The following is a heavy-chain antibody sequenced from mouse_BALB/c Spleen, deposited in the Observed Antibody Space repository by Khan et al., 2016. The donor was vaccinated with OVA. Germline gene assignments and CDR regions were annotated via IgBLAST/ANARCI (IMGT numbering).Heavy chain of an antibody. J-gene: IGHJ4*01. CDR1: GYTFTNYG. D-gene: IGHD2-4*01. CDR3: TTRISYFALDY. V-gene: IGHV9-3-1*01. Sequence: QIQLVQSGPELKKPGETVKISCKAAGYTFTNYGMNWVKQAPGKGLKWMGWINTHTGEPTYADDFKGRFAFSLETSASTAYLQINNLKNEDTATYFCTTRISYFALDYWGQGTSVTVSS. CDR2: INTHTGEP.